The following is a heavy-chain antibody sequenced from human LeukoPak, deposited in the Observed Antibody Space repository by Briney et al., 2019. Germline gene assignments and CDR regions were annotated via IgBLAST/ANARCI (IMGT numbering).Heavy chain of an antibody. V-gene: IGHV1-69*05. CDR1: GYTFTGYY. Sequence: GASVKVSCKASGYTFTGYYMHWVRQAPGQGLEWMGGIIPIFGTANYAQKFQGRVTITTDESTSTAYMELSSLRSEDTAVYCCARYYPPRYYFDYWGQGTLVTVSS. CDR2: IIPIFGTA. D-gene: IGHD3-10*01. CDR3: ARYYPPRYYFDY. J-gene: IGHJ4*02.